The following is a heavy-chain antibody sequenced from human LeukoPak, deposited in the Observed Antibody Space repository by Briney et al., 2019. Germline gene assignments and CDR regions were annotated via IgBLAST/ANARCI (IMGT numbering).Heavy chain of an antibody. J-gene: IGHJ4*02. CDR2: IVGSGGST. CDR3: AKDPATYGSGSYYPY. CDR1: GFTFSSYA. Sequence: PGGSLRLSCAASGFTFSSYAMSLVRPAPGKGLEWVSAIVGSGGSTYYADSVKGRFTISRDNSKNTLYLQMNSLRAEHTAVYYCAKDPATYGSGSYYPYWGQGTLVTVSS. D-gene: IGHD3-10*01. V-gene: IGHV3-23*01.